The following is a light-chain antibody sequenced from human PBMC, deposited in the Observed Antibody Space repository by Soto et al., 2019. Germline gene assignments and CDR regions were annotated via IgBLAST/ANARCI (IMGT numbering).Light chain of an antibody. CDR2: DAY. Sequence: EVVLTQSPVTLSLSPGERATLSCRASQSFRGLLAWYQQKPGQAPRLLIYDAYNRATGIPPRFSGSGSGTDFNLTISSLETEDSAVYYCQQRHMWTITFGQGTRLEI. CDR1: QSFRGL. V-gene: IGKV3-11*01. J-gene: IGKJ5*01. CDR3: QQRHMWTIT.